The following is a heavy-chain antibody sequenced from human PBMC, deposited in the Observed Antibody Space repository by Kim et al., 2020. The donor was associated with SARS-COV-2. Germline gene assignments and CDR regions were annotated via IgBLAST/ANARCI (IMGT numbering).Heavy chain of an antibody. CDR3: ACGKVPHYGDYYNYYSMHV. J-gene: IGHJ6*01. V-gene: IGHV4-4*07. CDR2: IYTSGST. CDR1: VGSISSYY. Sequence: SETLSLTCTVSVGSISSYYWSWIWQPAGKGLEWIGRIYTSGSTNYKPSLKSRVTMSVDTFKYQYSLKRSSVPAAYTAVYYCACGKVPHYGDYYNYYSMHV. D-gene: IGHD3-10*01.